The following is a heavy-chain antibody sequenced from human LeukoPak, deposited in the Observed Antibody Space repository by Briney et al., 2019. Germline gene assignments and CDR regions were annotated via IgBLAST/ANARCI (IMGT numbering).Heavy chain of an antibody. Sequence: SGRSLRLSCAASGFTFSTYGMHWVRQSPGKGLEWVAVIWYDGSKTHYRDSVKGRFTISRDNSKNTLYLEMNSLRAEGTAVYYCARDTAQRAFDIWGQGTMVTVSS. D-gene: IGHD6-25*01. CDR3: ARDTAQRAFDI. CDR2: IWYDGSKT. J-gene: IGHJ3*02. V-gene: IGHV3-33*01. CDR1: GFTFSTYG.